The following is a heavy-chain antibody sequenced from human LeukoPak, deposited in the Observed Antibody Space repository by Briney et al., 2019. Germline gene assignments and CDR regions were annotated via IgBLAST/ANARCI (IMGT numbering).Heavy chain of an antibody. J-gene: IGHJ6*03. V-gene: IGHV4-4*07. D-gene: IGHD3-22*01. CDR1: GGSVTDYC. CDR2: IYTSGST. CDR3: ARDYYDSSGFYYYYMDV. Sequence: SETLSLTCTVSGGSVTDYCWSWIRQPAGKGLEWIGRIYTSGSTNYNPSLKSRVTMSVDTSKNQFSLKLSSVTAADTAVYYCARDYYDSSGFYYYYMDVWGKGTTVTISS.